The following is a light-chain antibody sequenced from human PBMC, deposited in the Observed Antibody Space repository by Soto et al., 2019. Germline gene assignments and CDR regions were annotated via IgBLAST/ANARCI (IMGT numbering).Light chain of an antibody. CDR3: QQYGSSLIT. Sequence: EIVMTQSPATLSVSPGERVTLSCRASQSLTRNLAWYQHKPGQSPRLLIYGASARATGIPDRFSGSGSGTDFTLTISRLEPEDFAVYYCQQYGSSLITFGQGTRLEIK. V-gene: IGKV3-20*01. CDR1: QSLTRN. J-gene: IGKJ5*01. CDR2: GAS.